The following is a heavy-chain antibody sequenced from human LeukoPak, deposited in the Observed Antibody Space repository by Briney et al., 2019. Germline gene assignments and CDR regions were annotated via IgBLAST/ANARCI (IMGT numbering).Heavy chain of an antibody. CDR2: IYHTGST. Sequence: SETLSLTCTVSGYSISSGYYWAWIRQPPGKGLEWIGNIYHTGSTYYNPSLKSRVTISVDTSKNQFSLKLSSVTAADTAVYFCARHVNSNGSPSDYWGQGTLVTVSS. J-gene: IGHJ4*02. D-gene: IGHD1-26*01. CDR3: ARHVNSNGSPSDY. CDR1: GYSISSGYY. V-gene: IGHV4-38-2*02.